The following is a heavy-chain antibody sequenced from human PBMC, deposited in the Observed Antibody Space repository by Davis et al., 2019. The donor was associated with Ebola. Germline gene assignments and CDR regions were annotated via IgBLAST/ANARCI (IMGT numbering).Heavy chain of an antibody. D-gene: IGHD3-16*01. CDR2: INPNTGGT. Sequence: ASVKVSCKASGYTFTKYYIHWVRQAPGQGLEWMGWINPNTGGTNYAQKFQGWVTMTRDTSITTAYMDVSRLRSDDTAIYYCAKGGRYFMDVWGKGTTVTVSS. CDR1: GYTFTKYY. V-gene: IGHV1-2*04. CDR3: AKGGRYFMDV. J-gene: IGHJ6*03.